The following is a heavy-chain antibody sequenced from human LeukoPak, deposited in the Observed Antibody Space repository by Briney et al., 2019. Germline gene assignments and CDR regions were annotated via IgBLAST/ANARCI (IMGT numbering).Heavy chain of an antibody. J-gene: IGHJ4*02. Sequence: SVKVSCKASGGTFSSYAISWVRQAPGQGLEWMGGIIPIFGTANYAQKFQGRVTITADESASTAYMELSSLRSEDTAVYYCASPRFLEWSPFDYWGQGTLVTVSS. CDR1: GGTFSSYA. CDR2: IIPIFGTA. CDR3: ASPRFLEWSPFDY. D-gene: IGHD3-3*01. V-gene: IGHV1-69*13.